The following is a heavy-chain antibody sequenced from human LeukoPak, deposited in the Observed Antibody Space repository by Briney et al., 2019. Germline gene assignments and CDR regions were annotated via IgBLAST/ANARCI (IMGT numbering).Heavy chain of an antibody. Sequence: SETLSLTCAVYGGSFSDYYWSWIRQPPGKGLEWIGEINHSGSTNYNPSLKSRVTISVDTSKNQFSLKLSSVTAADTAVYYCARGGDNWNYVFDYWGHGSLVTVSS. J-gene: IGHJ4*01. CDR2: INHSGST. CDR3: ARGGDNWNYVFDY. V-gene: IGHV4-34*01. CDR1: GGSFSDYY. D-gene: IGHD1-7*01.